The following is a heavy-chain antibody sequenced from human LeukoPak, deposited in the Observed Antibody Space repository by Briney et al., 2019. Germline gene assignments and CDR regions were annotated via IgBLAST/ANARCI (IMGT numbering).Heavy chain of an antibody. CDR3: ARVQKEGFLEWLLHYYYYMDV. D-gene: IGHD3-3*01. V-gene: IGHV1-8*03. J-gene: IGHJ6*03. CDR1: GYTFTSYD. Sequence: ASVKVSCKASGYTFTSYDINWVRQATGQGLEWMGWMNPNSGNTGYAQKFQGRVTITRNTSISTAYMELSSLRSEDTAVYYCARVQKEGFLEWLLHYYYYMDVWGKGTTVTVSS. CDR2: MNPNSGNT.